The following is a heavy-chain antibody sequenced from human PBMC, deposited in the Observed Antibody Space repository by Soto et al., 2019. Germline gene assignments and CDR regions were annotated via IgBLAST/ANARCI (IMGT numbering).Heavy chain of an antibody. D-gene: IGHD4-17*01. CDR3: ARITTVTKRRPNLDY. Sequence: QVQLQESGPGLVKPSQTLSLTCTVSGGSISSGGYYWSWIRQHPGKGLEWIGYIYYSGSTYYNPSLKSRVTISVDTSKNQFSLKLSSVAAADTAVYYCARITTVTKRRPNLDYWGQGTLVTVSS. CDR1: GGSISSGGYY. J-gene: IGHJ4*02. V-gene: IGHV4-31*03. CDR2: IYYSGST.